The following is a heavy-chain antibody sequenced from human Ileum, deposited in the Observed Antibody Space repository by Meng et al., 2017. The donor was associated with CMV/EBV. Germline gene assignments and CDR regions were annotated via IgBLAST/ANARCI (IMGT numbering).Heavy chain of an antibody. Sequence: HVQLQESGPGLVKPSEPLSFSCSVSGDSITTGHSYWSWIRQAPGKDMEWIGYIYNSGKTDCNPSLKSRVTISIDTSKNQFSLKLTSVTAADTAVYYCARGRVAQDYWGQGTLVTVSS. CDR2: IYNSGKT. CDR1: GDSITTGHSY. CDR3: ARGRVAQDY. J-gene: IGHJ4*02. V-gene: IGHV4-30-4*01.